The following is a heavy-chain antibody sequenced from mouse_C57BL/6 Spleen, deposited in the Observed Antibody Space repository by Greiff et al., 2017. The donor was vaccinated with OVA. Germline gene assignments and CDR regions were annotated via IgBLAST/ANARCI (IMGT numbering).Heavy chain of an antibody. CDR2: INPSSGYT. V-gene: IGHV1-4*01. D-gene: IGHD1-1*01. J-gene: IGHJ2*01. CDR1: GYTFTSYT. Sequence: QVQLQQSGAELARPGASVKMSCKASGYTFTSYTMHWVKQRPGQGLEWIGYINPSSGYTKYNQKFKDKATLTADKSSSTAYMQLSSLRSENSAVYYCARGSSYGDYFDYWGQGTTLTVSS. CDR3: ARGSSYGDYFDY.